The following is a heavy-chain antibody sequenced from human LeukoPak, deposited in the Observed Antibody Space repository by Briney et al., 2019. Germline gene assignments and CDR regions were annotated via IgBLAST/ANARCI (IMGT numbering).Heavy chain of an antibody. CDR1: GGSISSSSYY. Sequence: SETLSLTCTVSGGSISSSSYYWGWIRQPPGKGLEWIGSIYYSGSTYYNPSLKSRVTISVDTSKNQFSLKLSSVTAADTAVYYCARRGAPHDYTNLVPFDYWGQGTLVTVSS. CDR3: ARRGAPHDYTNLVPFDY. D-gene: IGHD4-11*01. J-gene: IGHJ4*02. CDR2: IYYSGST. V-gene: IGHV4-39*01.